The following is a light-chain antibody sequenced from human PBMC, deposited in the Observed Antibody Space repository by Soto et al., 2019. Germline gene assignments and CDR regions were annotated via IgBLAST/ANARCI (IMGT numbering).Light chain of an antibody. CDR1: SSNIGNNY. CDR2: DDN. V-gene: IGLV1-51*01. CDR3: QSYDSTLSARYV. Sequence: QSVLTQPPSVSAAPRQKVTISCSGSSSNIGNNYVSWYQQLPGTAPRLLIYDDNKRPSGIPDRFSGSKSGTSATLGITGLQTGDEADYYCQSYDSTLSARYVFGTGTKVTVL. J-gene: IGLJ1*01.